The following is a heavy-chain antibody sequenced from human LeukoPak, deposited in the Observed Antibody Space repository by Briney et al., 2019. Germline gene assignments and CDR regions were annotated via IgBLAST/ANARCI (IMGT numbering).Heavy chain of an antibody. CDR1: GFTFTNYA. J-gene: IGHJ4*02. CDR2: ITGSGGKT. V-gene: IGHV3-23*01. Sequence: GGSLRLSCEASGFTFTNYAMAWVRQGPGKGLEWVSGITGSGGKTYYADSVRGRFTISRDNAKNSLYLQMNSLRAEDTAVYYCARRLAGYGYWGQGTLVTVSS. D-gene: IGHD3-9*01. CDR3: ARRLAGYGY.